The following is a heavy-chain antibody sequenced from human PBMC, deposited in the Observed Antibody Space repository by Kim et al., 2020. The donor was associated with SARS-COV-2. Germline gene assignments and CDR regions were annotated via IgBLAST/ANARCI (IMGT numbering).Heavy chain of an antibody. D-gene: IGHD3-22*01. J-gene: IGHJ5*02. Sequence: KFQGRVTMTRETSTNTVYMELSSLRSEDTAVYYCARGPHYYDTSGRGGFDPWGQGTLVTVSS. V-gene: IGHV1-46*01. CDR3: ARGPHYYDTSGRGGFDP.